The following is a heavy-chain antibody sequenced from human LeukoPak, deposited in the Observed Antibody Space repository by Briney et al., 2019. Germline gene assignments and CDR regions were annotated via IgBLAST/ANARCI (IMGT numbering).Heavy chain of an antibody. CDR1: GFTSSSYA. CDR3: AKDLFSAGNYYSDY. CDR2: ISGSGGST. Sequence: GGSLRLPCAASGFTSSSYAMSWVRQAPGKGLEWVSAISGSGGSTYYADSVKGRFTISRDNSKNTLYLQMKSLRAEDTAVYYCAKDLFSAGNYYSDYWGQGTLVTVSS. J-gene: IGHJ4*02. V-gene: IGHV3-23*01. D-gene: IGHD1-7*01.